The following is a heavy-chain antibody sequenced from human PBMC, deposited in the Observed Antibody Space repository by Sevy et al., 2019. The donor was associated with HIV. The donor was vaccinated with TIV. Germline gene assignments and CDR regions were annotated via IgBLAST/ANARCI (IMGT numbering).Heavy chain of an antibody. CDR2: ISSSSSYR. D-gene: IGHD4-4*01. CDR3: ARGYSNYLIDY. J-gene: IGHJ4*02. Sequence: GGSLRLSCAASGFTFSSYSMNWVRQAPGKGLEWVSSISSSSSYRYYADSVKGRFTISRDNAKTSLFLQMNSLRAEDTAAYYCARGYSNYLIDYWGQGTLVTVSS. CDR1: GFTFSSYS. V-gene: IGHV3-21*01.